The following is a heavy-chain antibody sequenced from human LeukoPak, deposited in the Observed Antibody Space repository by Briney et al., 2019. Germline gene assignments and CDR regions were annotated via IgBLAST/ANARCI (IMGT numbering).Heavy chain of an antibody. V-gene: IGHV3-23*01. CDR1: GFTFSNYA. J-gene: IGHJ4*02. D-gene: IGHD2-2*01. Sequence: GGSLRLSCAASGFTFSNYAMNWVRQTPGKGLEWVSVMSGSGGSTYYADSGKGRFTISRDNSKSTVYLEMNSLRAEDTAVYYCAKDLSCSSASCRPDYWGQGTLVTVSS. CDR3: AKDLSCSSASCRPDY. CDR2: MSGSGGST.